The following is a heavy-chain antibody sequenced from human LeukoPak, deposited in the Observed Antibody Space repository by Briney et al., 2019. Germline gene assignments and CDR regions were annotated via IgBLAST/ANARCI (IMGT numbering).Heavy chain of an antibody. V-gene: IGHV4-34*01. J-gene: IGHJ5*02. CDR3: ARRDDSSGCGWFDP. D-gene: IGHD6-19*01. CDR1: GGSFSGYY. CDR2: INHSGST. Sequence: PSETLSLTCAIYGGSFSGYYWSWIRQSPGKGLEWIGEINHSGSTNYNPSLKSRVTISVDTSKNQFSLKLSSVTAADTAVYYCARRDDSSGCGWFDPWGQGTLVTVSS.